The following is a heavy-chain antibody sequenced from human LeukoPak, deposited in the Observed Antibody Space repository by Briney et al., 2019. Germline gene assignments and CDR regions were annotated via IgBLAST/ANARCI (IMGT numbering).Heavy chain of an antibody. J-gene: IGHJ6*03. CDR3: ARVRVKAVAGKGDYYYYMDV. Sequence: GASVKVSCKASGGTFSSYAISWVRQAPGQGLEWMGGIIPIFGTANYAQKFQGRVTITADKSTSTAHMELSSLRSEDTAVYYCARVRVKAVAGKGDYYYYMDVWGKGTTVTVSS. V-gene: IGHV1-69*06. CDR1: GGTFSSYA. D-gene: IGHD6-19*01. CDR2: IIPIFGTA.